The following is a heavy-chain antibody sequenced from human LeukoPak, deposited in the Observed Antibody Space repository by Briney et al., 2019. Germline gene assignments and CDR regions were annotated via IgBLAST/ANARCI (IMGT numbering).Heavy chain of an antibody. CDR2: ITSSGDTI. D-gene: IGHD3-22*01. Sequence: QPGGSLRLSCAASGFTFSAHEMNWVRQAPGKGLEWVSFITSSGDTIFYADSVKGRFTISRDNPKNPLYLQMNSLRAEDTAVCYCARLNYDRSGYRLDYWGQGTLVTVSS. J-gene: IGHJ4*02. V-gene: IGHV3-48*03. CDR3: ARLNYDRSGYRLDY. CDR1: GFTFSAHE.